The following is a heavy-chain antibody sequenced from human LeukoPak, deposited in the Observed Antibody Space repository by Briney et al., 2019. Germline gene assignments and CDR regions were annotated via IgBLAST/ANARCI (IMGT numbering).Heavy chain of an antibody. J-gene: IGHJ4*02. CDR3: AKDIFGGNKQGAEY. CDR1: GFTFSSYG. D-gene: IGHD4-23*01. Sequence: GGSLRLSRAASGFTFSSYGMHWVRQAPGKGLEWVAVISYDGSNKYYADSVKGRFTISRDNSKNTLYLQMNSLRAEDTAVYYCAKDIFGGNKQGAEYWGQGTLVTVSS. V-gene: IGHV3-30*18. CDR2: ISYDGSNK.